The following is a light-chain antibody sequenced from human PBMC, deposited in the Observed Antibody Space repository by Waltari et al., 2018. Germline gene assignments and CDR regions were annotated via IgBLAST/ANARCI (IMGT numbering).Light chain of an antibody. V-gene: IGKV3-11*01. CDR1: QRVSSY. CDR3: QQRSNWPPGFT. CDR2: DAS. J-gene: IGKJ4*01. Sequence: EIVLTQSPATLSLSPGERATLSCRASQRVSSYLAWYQQKPGQAPRLLIYDASNSATGIPARFSGSGSGTDFTLTISSLEPEDFAVYYCQQRSNWPPGFTFGGGTKVEIK.